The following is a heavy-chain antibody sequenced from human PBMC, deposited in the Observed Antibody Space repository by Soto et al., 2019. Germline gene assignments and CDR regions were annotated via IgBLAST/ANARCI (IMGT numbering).Heavy chain of an antibody. J-gene: IGHJ6*02. Sequence: PGGSLRLSCAASGFTVSSNYMSWVRQAPGKGLEWVSVIYSGGSTYYADSVKGRFTISRDNSKNMLYLQMNSLRAEDTAVYYCARDFVTNSNYYGMDVWGQGTTVTVSS. D-gene: IGHD4-17*01. CDR3: ARDFVTNSNYYGMDV. V-gene: IGHV3-53*01. CDR2: IYSGGST. CDR1: GFTVSSNY.